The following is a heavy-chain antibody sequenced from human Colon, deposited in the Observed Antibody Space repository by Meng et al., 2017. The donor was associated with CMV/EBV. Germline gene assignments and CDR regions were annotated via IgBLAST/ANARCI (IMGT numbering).Heavy chain of an antibody. D-gene: IGHD6-19*01. CDR2: VNTGNGNT. J-gene: IGHJ4*02. CDR1: GFTFNTYS. V-gene: IGHV1-3*04. Sequence: SYKAYGFTFNTYSIHWVRQAPGQRLEWMGWVNTGNGNTKYSRNFQGRVTITRDSSATTTYMELNSLTSEDTAVYYCARGYTSGCRDYWGQGTLVTVSS. CDR3: ARGYTSGCRDY.